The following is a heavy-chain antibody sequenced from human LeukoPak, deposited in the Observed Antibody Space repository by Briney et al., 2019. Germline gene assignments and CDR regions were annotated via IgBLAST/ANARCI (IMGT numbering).Heavy chain of an antibody. J-gene: IGHJ4*02. Sequence: GGSLRLSCAASGLTFSSYWMTWVRQAPGKGLEWVANIKQDGSTKYYVDSVQGRFTISRDNARSSLYLQMNSLRAEDTAVYYCATDRGYLQFDYWGQGTLVTVSS. V-gene: IGHV3-7*01. D-gene: IGHD5-24*01. CDR3: ATDRGYLQFDY. CDR2: IKQDGSTK. CDR1: GLTFSSYW.